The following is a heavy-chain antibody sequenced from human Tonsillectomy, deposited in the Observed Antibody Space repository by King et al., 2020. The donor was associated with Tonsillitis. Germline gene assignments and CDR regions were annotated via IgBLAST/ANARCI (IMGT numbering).Heavy chain of an antibody. J-gene: IGHJ3*02. CDR3: ARASGNYYLGPSDI. CDR2: ISSSTYT. D-gene: IGHD1-26*01. V-gene: IGHV3-11*05. Sequence: GQLVQSGGGLVKPGGSLRLSCVASGFTFSDYYMTWIRQAPGRGLEWVSYISSSTYTNYADSVKGRFTISRDNAKNSLYLQMNSLRAEDTAVYYCARASGNYYLGPSDIWGQGTMVTVSS. CDR1: GFTFSDYY.